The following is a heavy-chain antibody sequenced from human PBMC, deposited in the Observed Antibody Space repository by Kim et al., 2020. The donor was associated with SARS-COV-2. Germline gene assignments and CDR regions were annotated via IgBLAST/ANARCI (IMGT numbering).Heavy chain of an antibody. CDR2: IYYVGNS. CDR3: TKGLGRFLADT. CDR1: GDPMASDASY. V-gene: IGHV4-31*11. D-gene: IGHD1-26*01. Sequence: SETLSLTCDVSGDPMASDASYYSWVRQRPGQGLEWAGYIYYVGNSYKSPSLSGRLTLSIDPSKGRFFMTLRSATPADTATYYCTKGLGRFLADTWGQGTRVSVTS. J-gene: IGHJ5*02.